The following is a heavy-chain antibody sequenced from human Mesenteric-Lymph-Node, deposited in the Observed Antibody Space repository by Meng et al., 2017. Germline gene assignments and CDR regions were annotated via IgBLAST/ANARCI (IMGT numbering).Heavy chain of an antibody. CDR2: IYYSGST. CDR3: ARTNYGDYNWFDP. V-gene: IGHV4-31*03. CDR1: GGSISSGGFY. J-gene: IGHJ5*02. D-gene: IGHD4-17*01. Sequence: QGQVKGSAPGLVKPSQPLSLTCTVSGGSISSGGFYWSWIRQHPGKGLEWIGYIYYSGSTYYNPSLRSRVAISIDTSKNQFSLKLTSVIAADTAVYFCARTNYGDYNWFDPWGQGTLVTVSS.